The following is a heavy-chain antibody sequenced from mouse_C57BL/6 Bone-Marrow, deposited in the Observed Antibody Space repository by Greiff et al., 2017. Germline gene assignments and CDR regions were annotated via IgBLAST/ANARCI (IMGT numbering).Heavy chain of an antibody. V-gene: IGHV1-59*01. CDR3: ARQNCCDY. CDR2: IDPSDSYT. Sequence: VQLQQPGAELVRPGTSVKLSCKASGYTFTSYWMHWVKQRPGQGLEWIGVIDPSDSYTNYNQKFKGKATLTVDTSSSTAYMQRSSLTSEYSAVYYCARQNCCDYWGQGTTLTVSS. J-gene: IGHJ2*01. CDR1: GYTFTSYW.